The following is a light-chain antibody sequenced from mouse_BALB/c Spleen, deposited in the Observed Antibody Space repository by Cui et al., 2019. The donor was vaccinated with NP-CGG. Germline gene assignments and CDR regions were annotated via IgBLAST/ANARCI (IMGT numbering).Light chain of an antibody. CDR3: ALWYSNHWV. CDR2: GTN. J-gene: IGLJ1*01. CDR1: TGAVTTSNY. V-gene: IGLV1*01. Sequence: QAVVTQESALTKSPGETVTLTCRSSTGAVTTSNYANWVQEKPDHLFTGLIGGTNNRAPGVPARFSGSLIGDKAALTIIGAQTEDEAIYFCALWYSNHWVFGGGTKLTVL.